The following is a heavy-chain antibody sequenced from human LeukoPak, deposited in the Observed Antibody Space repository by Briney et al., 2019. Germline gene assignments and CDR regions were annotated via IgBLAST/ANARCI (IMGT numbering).Heavy chain of an antibody. Sequence: GGSLSLSCAASGFTFYTYSMNWVRQAPGKGLEWVAFIRYDGSNKYYADSVKGRFIISRDNSKNTLYLQMNSLRAEDTAVYYCAKDENMYYDYAFDIWGQGTMVAVSS. D-gene: IGHD3-3*01. CDR2: IRYDGSNK. CDR3: AKDENMYYDYAFDI. CDR1: GFTFYTYS. V-gene: IGHV3-30*02. J-gene: IGHJ3*02.